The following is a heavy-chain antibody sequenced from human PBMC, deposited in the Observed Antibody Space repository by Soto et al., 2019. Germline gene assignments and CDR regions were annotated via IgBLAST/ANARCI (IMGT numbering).Heavy chain of an antibody. D-gene: IGHD6-13*01. V-gene: IGHV4-4*07. CDR2: IYSSGST. J-gene: IGHJ4*02. CDR3: AGGAAADYFDY. CDR1: SGSISPYY. Sequence: KSSETLSLTCTVSSGSISPYYWSWIRQPAGKGLEWIGRIYSSGSTLYNPSLKSRVTMSVDTSKNQFSLKLSSVTAADTAVYYCAGGAAADYFDYWGQGTLVTVSS.